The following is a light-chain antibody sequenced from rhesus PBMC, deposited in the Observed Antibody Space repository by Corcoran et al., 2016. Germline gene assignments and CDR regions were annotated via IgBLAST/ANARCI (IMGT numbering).Light chain of an antibody. CDR1: ENLNNY. CDR2: KAS. Sequence: DIQMTQSPSSLSASVGDRVTITCRTSENLNNYLNWYQQKPGKTPKLLIYKASTLQNGVPSRFSGSGSGTDYTFTISSLQSEDVTTYYCQHNYGTPRTFGQGTKVEIK. V-gene: IGKV1-74*01. CDR3: QHNYGTPRT. J-gene: IGKJ1*01.